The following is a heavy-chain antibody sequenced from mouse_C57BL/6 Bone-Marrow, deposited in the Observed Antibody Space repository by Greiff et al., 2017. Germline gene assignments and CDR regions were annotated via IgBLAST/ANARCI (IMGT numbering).Heavy chain of an antibody. CDR2: ISDGGSYT. J-gene: IGHJ1*03. CDR1: GFTFSSYA. D-gene: IGHD1-1*01. CDR3: ARDPNYYGSSYWYFDV. Sequence: EVKLVASGGGLVKPGGSLKLSCAASGFTFSSYAMSWVRQTPEKRLEWVATISDGGSYTYYPDNVKGRFTISRDNAKNNLYLQMSHLKSEDTAMYYCARDPNYYGSSYWYFDVWGTGTTVTVSS. V-gene: IGHV5-4*01.